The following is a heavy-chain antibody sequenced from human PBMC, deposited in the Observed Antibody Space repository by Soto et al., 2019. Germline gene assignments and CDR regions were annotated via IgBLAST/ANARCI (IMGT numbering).Heavy chain of an antibody. CDR2: IIPIFGTA. Sequence: ASVKVSCKASGGTFSSYAISWVRQAPGQGLEWMGGIIPIFGTANYAQKFQGRVTITADESTSTAYMELSSLRSEDTAVYYCARGVVRGVPPLYYYYGMDVWGQGTTVTVYS. V-gene: IGHV1-69*13. D-gene: IGHD3-10*01. CDR1: GGTFSSYA. CDR3: ARGVVRGVPPLYYYYGMDV. J-gene: IGHJ6*02.